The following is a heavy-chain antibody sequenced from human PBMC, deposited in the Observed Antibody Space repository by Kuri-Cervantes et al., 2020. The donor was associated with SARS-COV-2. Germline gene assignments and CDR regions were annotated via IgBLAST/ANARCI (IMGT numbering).Heavy chain of an antibody. Sequence: GGSLRLSCKGSGYSFTSYWNSWVRQMPGKGLEWMGRIDPSDSYTNYSPSFQGHVTISADKSISTAYLQWSSLKASDSAMYYCARRGYDILIGYYYYYGMDVWGQGTMVTVSS. CDR1: GYSFTSYW. D-gene: IGHD3-9*01. V-gene: IGHV5-10-1*01. J-gene: IGHJ6*02. CDR2: IDPSDSYT. CDR3: ARRGYDILIGYYYYYGMDV.